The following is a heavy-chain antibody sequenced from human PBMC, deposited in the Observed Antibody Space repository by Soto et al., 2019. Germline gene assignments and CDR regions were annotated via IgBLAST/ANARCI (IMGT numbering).Heavy chain of an antibody. CDR2: ISAYNGNT. V-gene: IGHV1-18*04. CDR1: GYTFTSYG. D-gene: IGHD3-3*01. Sequence: ASVKVSCKASGYTFTSYGISWVRQAPGQGLEWMGWISAYNGNTNYAQKLQGRVTMTTDTSTSTAYMELRSLRSDDTAVYYCARYYDFWSVYSLEYYYGMDVWGQGTTVTVSS. J-gene: IGHJ6*02. CDR3: ARYYDFWSVYSLEYYYGMDV.